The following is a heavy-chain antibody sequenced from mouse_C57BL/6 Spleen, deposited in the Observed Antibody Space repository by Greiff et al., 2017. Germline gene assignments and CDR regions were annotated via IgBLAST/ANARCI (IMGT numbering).Heavy chain of an antibody. CDR3: ARGTGRFAY. CDR1: GYTFTSYW. V-gene: IGHV1-55*01. CDR2: IYPGSGST. D-gene: IGHD4-1*01. Sequence: QVQLQQPGAELVKPGAPVKMSCKASGYTFTSYWITWVKQRPGQGLEWIGDIYPGSGSTNYNEKFKSKATLTVDTSASTAYMRLSSLTSEDSAVYYCARGTGRFAYWGQGTLVTVSA. J-gene: IGHJ3*01.